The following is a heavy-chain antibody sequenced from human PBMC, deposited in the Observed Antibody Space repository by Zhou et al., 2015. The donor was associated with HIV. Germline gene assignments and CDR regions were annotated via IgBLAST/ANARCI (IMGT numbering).Heavy chain of an antibody. CDR1: GGTFTNYA. Sequence: QVQLVQSGAEVKKPGSSVKVSCKASGGTFTNYAISWVRQAPGKGLEWLGGIIPLYNKVDHAQKFQGRVTITADESMSTAYMELSRLRSEDTAVYYCARCGGSSGYNWFDPWGQGTLVTVSS. CDR2: IIPLYNKV. CDR3: ARCGGSSGYNWFDP. V-gene: IGHV1-69*01. D-gene: IGHD2-15*01. J-gene: IGHJ5*02.